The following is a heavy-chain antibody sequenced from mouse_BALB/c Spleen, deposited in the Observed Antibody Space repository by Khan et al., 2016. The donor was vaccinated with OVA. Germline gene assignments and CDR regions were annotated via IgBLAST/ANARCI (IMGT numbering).Heavy chain of an antibody. CDR2: IYPGSGST. CDR3: AKNYASWFAY. CDR1: GYTFTDYV. Sequence: QVQLKQSGPELVKPGASVKMSCKASGYTFTDYVINWVKQRTGQGLEWIGEIYPGSGSTYYNEKFKGKATLTADKSSNTAYMQLSSLPSEDSAVYFCAKNYASWFAYCGQGTLVTVSA. V-gene: IGHV1-77*01. J-gene: IGHJ3*01.